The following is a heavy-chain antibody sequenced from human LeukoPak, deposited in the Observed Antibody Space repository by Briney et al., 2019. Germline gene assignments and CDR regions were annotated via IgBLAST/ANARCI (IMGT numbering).Heavy chain of an antibody. J-gene: IGHJ4*02. V-gene: IGHV3-53*05. CDR1: GLTVSSSY. D-gene: IGHD6-13*01. CDR3: AKRGHYSINWYHYFDY. Sequence: GGSLRLSCAASGLTVSSSYMSWVRQAPGKGLEWVSIIYNDGSTYYADSMKGRFTISRDNSKNTLFLQMNSLRPDDTAVYYCAKRGHYSINWYHYFDYWGQGTLVTVSS. CDR2: IYNDGST.